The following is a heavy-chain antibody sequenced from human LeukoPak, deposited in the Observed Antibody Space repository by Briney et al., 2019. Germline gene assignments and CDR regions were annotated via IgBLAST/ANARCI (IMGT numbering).Heavy chain of an antibody. J-gene: IGHJ4*02. Sequence: GGSLRLSCAASGFTFSSYSMNWVRQAPGKGLEWVSSISSSSSYIYYADSVKGRFTISRDNAKNSLYLQMNSLRAEDTAVYYCARDSKRYSGSSPVDYWGQGTLVTVSS. D-gene: IGHD1-26*01. CDR1: GFTFSSYS. V-gene: IGHV3-21*01. CDR3: ARDSKRYSGSSPVDY. CDR2: ISSSSSYI.